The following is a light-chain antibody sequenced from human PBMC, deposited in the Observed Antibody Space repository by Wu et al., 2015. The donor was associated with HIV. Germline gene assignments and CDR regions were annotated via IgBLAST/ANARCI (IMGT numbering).Light chain of an antibody. CDR2: GAS. Sequence: EIVMTQSPATLSVSPGERATLSCRANQSVSTNLAWCQQKPGQAPRLLIYGASTRATGIPARFSGSGSGTDFTLTISRLEPEDFAVYFCQQYGTFLGTFGQGTRVE. V-gene: IGKV3-15*01. CDR3: QQYGTFLGT. CDR1: QSVSTN. J-gene: IGKJ1*01.